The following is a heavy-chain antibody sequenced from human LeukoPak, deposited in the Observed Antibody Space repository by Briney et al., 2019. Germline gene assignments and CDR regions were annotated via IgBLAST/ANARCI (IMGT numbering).Heavy chain of an antibody. CDR3: ARGVYDFWSGYFDY. D-gene: IGHD3-3*01. CDR2: ISGSGGST. V-gene: IGHV3-23*01. J-gene: IGHJ4*02. CDR1: GFTFSSYS. Sequence: PGGSLRLSCAASGFTFSSYSMNWVRQAPGKGLEWVSAISGSGGSTYYADSVKGRFTISRDNSKNTLYLQMNSLRAEDTAVYYCARGVYDFWSGYFDYWGQGTLVTVSS.